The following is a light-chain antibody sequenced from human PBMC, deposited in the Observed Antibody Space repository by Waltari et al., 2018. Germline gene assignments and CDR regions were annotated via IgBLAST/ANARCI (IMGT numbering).Light chain of an antibody. J-gene: IGKJ1*01. CDR2: KAS. CDR1: QSISSG. CDR3: QQYNSYPWT. V-gene: IGKV1-5*03. Sequence: IQMTQSPSTLSVSVGDRVTITCRASQSISSGLAWYQQKPGKAPKLLIYKASSLESGVPSRFSGSGSGTEFTLTISSLQPYDFATYYCQQYNSYPWTFGQGTKVEIK.